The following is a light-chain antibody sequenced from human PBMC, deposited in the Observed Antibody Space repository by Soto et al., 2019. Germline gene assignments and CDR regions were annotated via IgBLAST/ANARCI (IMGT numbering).Light chain of an antibody. V-gene: IGKV3-15*01. CDR3: QQYNNWPPLT. J-gene: IGKJ4*01. Sequence: EIVMTQSPAPLSVSPGERATLSCRASQSGSSNLAWYQQKPGQAPRLLIYGASTRATGIPARFSGSGSGTEFTLTISSLQSEDFAVYYGQQYNNWPPLTFGGGTKVEIK. CDR2: GAS. CDR1: QSGSSN.